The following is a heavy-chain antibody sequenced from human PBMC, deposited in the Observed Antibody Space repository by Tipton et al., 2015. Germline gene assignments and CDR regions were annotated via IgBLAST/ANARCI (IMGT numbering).Heavy chain of an antibody. Sequence: TLSLTCTVSGGSVGNYYWSWIRQPPGKGLEWIGHVYYTGSTNYKPSLKSRVAISLGTSKKHFSLKLTSVTAADTAVYHCAGYCSGGSCFHAHYHYGMGVWGQGTTVTVSS. CDR3: AGYCSGGSCFHAHYHYGMGV. CDR1: GGSVGNYY. V-gene: IGHV4-59*02. J-gene: IGHJ6*02. D-gene: IGHD2-15*01. CDR2: VYYTGST.